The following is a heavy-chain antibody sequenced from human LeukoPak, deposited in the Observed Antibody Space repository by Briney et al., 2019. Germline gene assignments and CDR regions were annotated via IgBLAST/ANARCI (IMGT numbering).Heavy chain of an antibody. V-gene: IGHV3-23*01. Sequence: GGSLRLSCAASGFTVSSNYMSWVRQAPGKGLEWVSAISGSGGSTYYADSVKGRFTISRDNSKNTLYLQMNSLRAEDTAVYYCAKGLSSGWFPYYGMDVWGQGTTVTVSS. J-gene: IGHJ6*02. D-gene: IGHD6-19*01. CDR3: AKGLSSGWFPYYGMDV. CDR1: GFTVSSNY. CDR2: ISGSGGST.